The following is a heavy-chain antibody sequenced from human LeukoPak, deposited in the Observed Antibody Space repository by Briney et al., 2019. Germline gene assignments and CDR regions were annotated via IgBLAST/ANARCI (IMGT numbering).Heavy chain of an antibody. CDR3: ARRVACCGGDCSSYYFDY. D-gene: IGHD2-21*02. J-gene: IGHJ4*02. CDR1: RYSFTNYW. V-gene: IGHV5-51*01. CDR2: IYPGDSDT. Sequence: GVSLKISCKGSRYSFTNYWIVWVRQMPGSGLEWLWIIYPGDSDTRYSPSFQGQVTISADKSISTAYLQWSSLKASDTAMYYCARRVACCGGDCSSYYFDYWGQGTLVTVSS.